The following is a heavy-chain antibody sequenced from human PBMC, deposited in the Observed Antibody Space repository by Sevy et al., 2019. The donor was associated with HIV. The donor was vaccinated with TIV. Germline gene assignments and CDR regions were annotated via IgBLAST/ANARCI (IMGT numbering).Heavy chain of an antibody. CDR1: GFNINEYW. D-gene: IGHD6-6*01. V-gene: IGHV3-7*03. J-gene: IGHJ4*02. CDR2: INQDGSAQ. Sequence: GGSLRLSCAASGFNINEYWMNWVRQAPGKGLEWVANINQDGSAQYYVDSAKGRFTISRDNAKNSLYLQMNSLRADDTAVYYCARDSPPYTSTFSSSYVWGQGTLVTVSS. CDR3: ARDSPPYTSTFSSSYV.